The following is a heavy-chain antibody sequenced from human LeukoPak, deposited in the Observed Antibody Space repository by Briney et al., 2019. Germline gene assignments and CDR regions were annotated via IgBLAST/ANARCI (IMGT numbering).Heavy chain of an antibody. V-gene: IGHV3-30-3*01. CDR2: ISYDGSNK. CDR1: GFTFSSYA. Sequence: GGSLGLSCAASGFTFSSYAMHWVRQAPGKGLEWVSVISYDGSNKYYADSVKGRFTISRDNSKNTLYLQMNSLRAEDTAVYYCARDGCSSTSCYYYYGMDVWGQGTTVTVSS. CDR3: ARDGCSSTSCYYYYGMDV. J-gene: IGHJ6*02. D-gene: IGHD2-2*01.